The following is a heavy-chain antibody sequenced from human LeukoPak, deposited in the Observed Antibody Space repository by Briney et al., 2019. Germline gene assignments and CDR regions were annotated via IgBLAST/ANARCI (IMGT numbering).Heavy chain of an antibody. CDR3: ASDSTEDAFDI. CDR1: GFTFSSYG. D-gene: IGHD1-14*01. J-gene: IGHJ3*02. Sequence: SGGSLRLSCAASGFTFSSYGMHWVRQAPGKGLEWVAVIWYDGSNKYYADSVKGRFTISRDNSKNTLYLQMNSLRAEDTAVYYCASDSTEDAFDIWGQGTMVTVSS. CDR2: IWYDGSNK. V-gene: IGHV3-33*01.